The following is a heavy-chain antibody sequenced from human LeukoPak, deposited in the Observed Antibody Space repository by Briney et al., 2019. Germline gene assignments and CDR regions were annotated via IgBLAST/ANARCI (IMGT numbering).Heavy chain of an antibody. V-gene: IGHV3-48*03. CDR3: ARAPYYYDSSGYFLIYYFDY. CDR1: GFTFSDYE. D-gene: IGHD3-22*01. CDR2: ISRSGSTI. Sequence: GGSLRLSCAASGFTFSDYEMNWVRQAPGKGLEWVSYISRSGSTIYYADSVKGRFTISRDNAKNSLYLQMNSLRAEDTAVYYCARAPYYYDSSGYFLIYYFDYWGQGTLVTVSS. J-gene: IGHJ4*02.